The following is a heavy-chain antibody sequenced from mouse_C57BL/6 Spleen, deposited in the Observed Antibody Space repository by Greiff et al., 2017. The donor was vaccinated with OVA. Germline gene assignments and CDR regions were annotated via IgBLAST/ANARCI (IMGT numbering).Heavy chain of an antibody. D-gene: IGHD1-1*01. CDR3: AREGDYYGSSFYFDY. Sequence: EVQLVESGGGLVKPGGSLKLSCAASGFTFSSYAMSWVRQTPEKRLEWVATISDGGSYTYYPDNVKGRFTISRDNAKNNLYLQMSHLKSEDTAMYYCAREGDYYGSSFYFDYWGQGTTLTVSS. V-gene: IGHV5-4*01. J-gene: IGHJ2*01. CDR2: ISDGGSYT. CDR1: GFTFSSYA.